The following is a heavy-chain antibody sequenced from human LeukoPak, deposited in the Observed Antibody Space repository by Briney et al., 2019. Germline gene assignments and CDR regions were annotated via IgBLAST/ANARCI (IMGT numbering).Heavy chain of an antibody. CDR3: ARRTTSSSGYRDYMDV. CDR2: IFSGGYT. D-gene: IGHD3-22*01. CDR1: GGSITTYY. J-gene: IGHJ6*03. Sequence: SETLSLTCIVSGGSITTYYWSWVRQPPGKGLEWIGYIFSGGYTSCNPSLKSRVTLSIDTSKNQFSLKLTSVTAADTAVYYCARRTTSSSGYRDYMDVWGKGTTVTVSS. V-gene: IGHV4-59*08.